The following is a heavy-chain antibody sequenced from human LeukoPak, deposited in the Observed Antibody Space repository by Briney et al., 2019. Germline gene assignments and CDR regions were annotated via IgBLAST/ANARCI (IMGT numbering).Heavy chain of an antibody. V-gene: IGHV4-4*07. CDR2: IYTSGST. Sequence: PSKTLSLTCTVSGGSISSYYWSWIRQPAGKGLEWIGRIYTSGSTNYNPSLKSRVTISVDTSKNQFSLKLSSVTAADTAVYYCAGGVYIAAAQYGYWGQGTLVSVSS. CDR3: AGGVYIAAAQYGY. J-gene: IGHJ4*02. D-gene: IGHD6-13*01. CDR1: GGSISSYY.